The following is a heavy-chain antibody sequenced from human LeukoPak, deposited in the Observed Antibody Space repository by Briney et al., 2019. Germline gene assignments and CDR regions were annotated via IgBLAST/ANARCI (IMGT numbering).Heavy chain of an antibody. CDR1: GYTFTSYA. CDR3: ARDAGFGELYGYFDY. D-gene: IGHD3-10*01. Sequence: ASVKVSCKASGYTFTSYAMNWVRQAHGQGLEWMGWINTNTGNPTYAQGFTGRFAFSLDTSVSTAYLQISSLRAEDAAVYYCARDAGFGELYGYFDYWGQGTLVTVSS. V-gene: IGHV7-4-1*02. J-gene: IGHJ4*02. CDR2: INTNTGNP.